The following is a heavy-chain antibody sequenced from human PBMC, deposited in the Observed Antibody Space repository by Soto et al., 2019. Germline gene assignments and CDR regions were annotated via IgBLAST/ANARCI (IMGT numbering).Heavy chain of an antibody. Sequence: PGGSLRLSCAASGFTFRNHAINWVRQAPGKGLERVSGISNSGDSTGYADSVKGRFTISRDNSRNTPYLQMNSLRAEDTAIYYCAKDRSGTYSWGMDVWGQGTTVTVSS. CDR1: GFTFRNHA. V-gene: IGHV3-23*01. D-gene: IGHD1-26*01. CDR2: ISNSGDST. CDR3: AKDRSGTYSWGMDV. J-gene: IGHJ6*02.